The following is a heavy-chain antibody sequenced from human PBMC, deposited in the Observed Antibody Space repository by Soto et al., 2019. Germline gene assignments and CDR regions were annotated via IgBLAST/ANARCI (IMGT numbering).Heavy chain of an antibody. V-gene: IGHV3-53*04. CDR2: IYSGGST. J-gene: IGHJ4*02. D-gene: IGHD3-22*01. Sequence: GGSLGLSCAASGFTVSSNYMSWVRQAPGKGLEWVSVIYSGGSTYYADSVKGRFTISRHNSKNTLYLQMGSLRAEDMAVYYCARFSGYYSDYWGQGTLVTVSS. CDR3: ARFSGYYSDY. CDR1: GFTVSSNY.